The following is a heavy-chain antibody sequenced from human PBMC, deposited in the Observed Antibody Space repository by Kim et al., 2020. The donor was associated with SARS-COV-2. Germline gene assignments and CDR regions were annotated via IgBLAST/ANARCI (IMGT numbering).Heavy chain of an antibody. J-gene: IGHJ2*01. CDR1: GDSVSSGPYY. CDR2: IYYTGTT. Sequence: SETLSLTCSVSGDSVSSGPYYWSWVRQPPGKGLEYIGWIYYTGTTNYNPSLRGRVTTSIDMSKNQFSLRLTSVTAADTALYYCVRLPDCGGECARFDVWGRGTLVTVS. CDR3: VRLPDCGGECARFDV. D-gene: IGHD2-21*01. V-gene: IGHV4-61*01.